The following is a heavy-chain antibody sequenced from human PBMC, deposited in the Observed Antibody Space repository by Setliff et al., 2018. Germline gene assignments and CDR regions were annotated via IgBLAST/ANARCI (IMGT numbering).Heavy chain of an antibody. Sequence: PSETLSLTCTVSGGSLSGSLRGYAVFWGWIRQSPGKELEWIGSAYYNGDSYYNPSLESRATLSADTSKNQFSLRLSSVTATDTAVYYCASRTTGPGGWFDYWGQGALVTVSS. CDR1: GGSLSGSLRGYAVF. CDR2: AYYNGDS. CDR3: ASRTTGPGGWFDY. V-gene: IGHV4-39*01. D-gene: IGHD1-1*01. J-gene: IGHJ5*01.